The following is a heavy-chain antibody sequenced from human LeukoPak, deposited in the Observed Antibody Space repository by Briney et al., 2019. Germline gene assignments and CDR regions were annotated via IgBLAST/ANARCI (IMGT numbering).Heavy chain of an antibody. J-gene: IGHJ4*02. V-gene: IGHV3-21*01. CDR3: ARDASGSSPGVMDS. D-gene: IGHD1-26*01. Sequence: GGSLRLSCAASGFTLRSYSMNWVRQAPGKGLEWVSYISTSSYYIYYADSVKGRFTISRDDAKNSLYLQMNSLTAEDTAVYFCARDASGSSPGVMDSWGQGTLVTVSS. CDR2: ISTSSYYI. CDR1: GFTLRSYS.